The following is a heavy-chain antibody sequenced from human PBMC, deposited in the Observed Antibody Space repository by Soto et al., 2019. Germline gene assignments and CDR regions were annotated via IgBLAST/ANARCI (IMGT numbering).Heavy chain of an antibody. Sequence: GSLRLSCTASGFGFSNYGIHGVRQAPGRGLEWVAVIWSDGTKKFYAGSVRGRFTISRDNSKNTIYLQMNSLRAEDTAVYYCARDWWEEPAGKETVSQFDSWGQGTLVTV. CDR2: IWSDGTKK. D-gene: IGHD6-13*01. V-gene: IGHV3-33*01. CDR1: GFGFSNYG. J-gene: IGHJ4*02. CDR3: ARDWWEEPAGKETVSQFDS.